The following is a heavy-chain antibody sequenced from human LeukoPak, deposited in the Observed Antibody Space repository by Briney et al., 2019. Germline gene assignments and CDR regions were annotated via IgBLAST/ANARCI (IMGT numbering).Heavy chain of an antibody. Sequence: GRSLRLSCAASGFTFSSYGMHWVRQAPGKGLEWVAVISYDGSKYYADSVKGRFTISRDNSKNTLYLQMNSLRAEDTAVYYCAKDQGSPYAILPDYWGQGTLVTVSS. D-gene: IGHD2-8*01. V-gene: IGHV3-30*18. CDR2: ISYDGSK. J-gene: IGHJ4*02. CDR1: GFTFSSYG. CDR3: AKDQGSPYAILPDY.